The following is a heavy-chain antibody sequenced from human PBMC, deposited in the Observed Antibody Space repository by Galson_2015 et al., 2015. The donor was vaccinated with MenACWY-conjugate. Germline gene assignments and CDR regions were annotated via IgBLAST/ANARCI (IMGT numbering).Heavy chain of an antibody. CDR2: IYYSGST. Sequence: SETLSLTCTVSGGSISSSYWSWIRQPPGKGLEWIGYIYYSGSTNYNPSLKSRVTISVDTSKNQFSLKLSSVTAADTAVYYCAREIAARRYPNYYYYYMDVWGKGTTVTVSS. CDR1: GGSISSSY. V-gene: IGHV4-59*01. D-gene: IGHD6-6*01. J-gene: IGHJ6*03. CDR3: AREIAARRYPNYYYYYMDV.